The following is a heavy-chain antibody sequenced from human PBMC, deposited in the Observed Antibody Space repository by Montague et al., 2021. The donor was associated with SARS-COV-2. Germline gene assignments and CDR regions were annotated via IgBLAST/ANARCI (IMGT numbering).Heavy chain of an antibody. Sequence: SLRLSCAASGFALNSYWMTWVRQAPGKGLEWVANINRDGSVKHFVDSVEGRFTISRDNAKNSLYLLMNSLRLEDTAVYYCARDTTYNTGIYYDAFDVWGQGTMVTDSS. D-gene: IGHD1-26*01. CDR3: ARDTTYNTGIYYDAFDV. V-gene: IGHV3-7*03. CDR1: GFALNSYW. CDR2: INRDGSVK. J-gene: IGHJ3*01.